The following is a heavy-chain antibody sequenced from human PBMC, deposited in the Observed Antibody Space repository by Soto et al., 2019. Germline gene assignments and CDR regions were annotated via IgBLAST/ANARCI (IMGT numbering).Heavy chain of an antibody. J-gene: IGHJ4*02. D-gene: IGHD6-13*01. Sequence: SETLSLTCAVSGASVSSTYWWSWVRQPPGKGPEWIGYIYYSGSTYYNPSLKSRVTISVDTSKNQFSLKLSSVTAADTAVYYCARVSSSPLNFDYWGQGTLVTVSS. CDR2: IYYSGST. CDR1: GASVSSTYW. CDR3: ARVSSSPLNFDY. V-gene: IGHV4-4*02.